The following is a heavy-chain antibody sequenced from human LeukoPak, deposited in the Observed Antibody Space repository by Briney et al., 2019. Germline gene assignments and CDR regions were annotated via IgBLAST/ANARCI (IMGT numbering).Heavy chain of an antibody. J-gene: IGHJ4*02. CDR1: GYTFTSYG. V-gene: IGHV1-18*01. Sequence: ASVKVSCKASGYTFTSYGISWVRQAPGQGLEWMGWISAYNGNTNYAQKLQGRVTMTTDTSTSTAYMELRSLRSDDTAVYYCATDPLNMVRGVIEDYWGQGTLVTVSS. CDR2: ISAYNGNT. CDR3: ATDPLNMVRGVIEDY. D-gene: IGHD3-10*01.